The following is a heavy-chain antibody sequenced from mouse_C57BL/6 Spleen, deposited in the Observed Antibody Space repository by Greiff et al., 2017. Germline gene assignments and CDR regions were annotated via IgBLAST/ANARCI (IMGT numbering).Heavy chain of an antibody. CDR1: GFTFSDAW. CDR2: IRNKANNHAT. J-gene: IGHJ1*03. Sequence: EVMLVESGGGLVQPGGSMKLSCAASGFTFSDAWMDWVRQSPEKGLEWVAEIRNKANNHATYYAESVKGRFTISRDDSKSSVYLQMNSLRAEDTGIYYCTTRYGSSYWYFDVWGTGTTVTVSS. CDR3: TTRYGSSYWYFDV. D-gene: IGHD1-1*01. V-gene: IGHV6-6*01.